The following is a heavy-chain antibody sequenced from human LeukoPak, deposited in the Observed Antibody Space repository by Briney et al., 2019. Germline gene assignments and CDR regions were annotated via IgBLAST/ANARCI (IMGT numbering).Heavy chain of an antibody. Sequence: GSLRLSCAASGFTFDDYGMSWVRQAPGKGLEWVSGINWNGGSTGYADSVKGRFTISRDNAKNSLYLQMNSLRAEDTALYYCARGPDPGDFGVVYYYYYYMDVWGKGTAVTVSS. CDR1: GFTFDDYG. J-gene: IGHJ6*03. V-gene: IGHV3-20*04. D-gene: IGHD3-3*01. CDR2: INWNGGST. CDR3: ARGPDPGDFGVVYYYYYYMDV.